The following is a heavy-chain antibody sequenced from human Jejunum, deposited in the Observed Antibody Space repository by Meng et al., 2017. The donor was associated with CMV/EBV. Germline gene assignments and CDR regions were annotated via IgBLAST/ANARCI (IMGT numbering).Heavy chain of an antibody. V-gene: IGHV1-3*01. CDR3: ARDPSNTSGRYAYFDS. CDR2: ISCYNGGT. CDR1: GYSFTTYA. D-gene: IGHD6-19*01. Sequence: QVQLGQSGAEVKKPGASVKVSCKASGYSFTTYAMHWVRQAPGQRLEWMGWISCYNGGTIYAQKVQGRFTMTMDKSASTAYMDLRSLRSDDTAIYYCARDPSNTSGRYAYFDSWGQGTLVTVSS. J-gene: IGHJ4*02.